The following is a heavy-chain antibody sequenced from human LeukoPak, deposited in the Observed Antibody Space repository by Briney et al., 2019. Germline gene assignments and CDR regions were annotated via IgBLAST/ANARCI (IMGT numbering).Heavy chain of an antibody. V-gene: IGHV3-21*01. J-gene: IGHJ5*02. D-gene: IGHD6-19*01. CDR1: GFTFSSYS. CDR3: AKDTFAVGGTNRFDWFDP. Sequence: GGSLRLSCAASGFTFSSYSMNWVRQAPGKGLEWVSSISSSSSYIYYADSVKGRFTISRDNAKNSLYLQMDSLRAEDTAVYYCAKDTFAVGGTNRFDWFDPWGQGTLVTVSS. CDR2: ISSSSSYI.